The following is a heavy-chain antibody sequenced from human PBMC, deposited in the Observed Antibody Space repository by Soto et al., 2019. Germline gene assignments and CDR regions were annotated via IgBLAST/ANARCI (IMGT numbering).Heavy chain of an antibody. Sequence: GASVKVSCKASGYTFTSYDINWVRQATGQGLEWMGWMNPNSGNTGYAQKFQGRVTMTRNTSVSTAYMELSSLRSEDTAVYYCARGGGYSYGDNWFDPWGQGTLVTVSS. D-gene: IGHD5-18*01. CDR3: ARGGGYSYGDNWFDP. V-gene: IGHV1-8*01. J-gene: IGHJ5*02. CDR2: MNPNSGNT. CDR1: GYTFTSYD.